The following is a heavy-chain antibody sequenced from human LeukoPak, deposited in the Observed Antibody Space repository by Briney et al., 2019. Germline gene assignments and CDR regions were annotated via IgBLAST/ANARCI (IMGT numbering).Heavy chain of an antibody. CDR2: INPNSGGT. J-gene: IGHJ6*03. Sequence: GASVKVSCKVSGYTLTELSMHWVRQAPGQGLEWMGWINPNSGGTNYAQKFQGRVTMTRDTSISTAYMELSRLRSDDTAVYYCARAYYYYYYYMDVWGKGTTVTISS. V-gene: IGHV1-2*02. CDR1: GYTLTELS. CDR3: ARAYYYYYYYMDV.